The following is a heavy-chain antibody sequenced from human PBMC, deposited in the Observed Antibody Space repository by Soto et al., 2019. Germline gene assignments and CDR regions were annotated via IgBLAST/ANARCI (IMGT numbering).Heavy chain of an antibody. D-gene: IGHD6-13*01. CDR1: GWSFSGYY. J-gene: IGHJ6*04. CDR2: INHSGST. Sequence: LSETLSLTCAVYGWSFSGYYWSWSRQPPGKGLEWIGEINHSGSTNYNPPLKSRVTISVDTSKNQFSLKLSSVTAADTAVYYCARGPRQLGGMDVWGKGTTVTVSS. CDR3: ARGPRQLGGMDV. V-gene: IGHV4-34*01.